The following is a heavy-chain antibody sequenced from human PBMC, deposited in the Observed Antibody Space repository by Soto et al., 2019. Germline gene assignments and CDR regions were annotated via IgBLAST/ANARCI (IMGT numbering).Heavy chain of an antibody. D-gene: IGHD1-7*01. CDR1: GFTFSSYG. CDR3: AKGAVAGTTPYFDY. Sequence: QVQLVESGGGVVQPGRSLRLSCAASGFTFSSYGMHWVRQAPGKGLEWVAVISYDGSNKYYADSVKGRCTISRDNSKNTLYLQMNSLRAEDTAVYYCAKGAVAGTTPYFDYWGQGTLVTVSS. V-gene: IGHV3-30*18. CDR2: ISYDGSNK. J-gene: IGHJ4*02.